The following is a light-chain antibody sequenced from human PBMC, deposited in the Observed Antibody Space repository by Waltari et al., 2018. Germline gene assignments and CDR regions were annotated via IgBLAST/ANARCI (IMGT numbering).Light chain of an antibody. CDR3: RHYVNLPVT. V-gene: IGKV3-20*01. Sequence: EIVLTQSPGTLSLSPGERANLSCRASQSVGRSLAWYQQKPGQAPRLLIYETAIRATGTPGRFSGSVSGTDFSLAISSLEPEDVAVYVCRHYVNLPVTFGQGTKVEI. CDR2: ETA. CDR1: QSVGRS. J-gene: IGKJ1*01.